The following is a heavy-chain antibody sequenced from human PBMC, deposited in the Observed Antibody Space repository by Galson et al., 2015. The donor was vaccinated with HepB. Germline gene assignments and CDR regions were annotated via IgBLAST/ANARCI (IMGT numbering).Heavy chain of an antibody. Sequence: SLRLSCAASGFTSSNAWMSWVRQAPGKGLEWVGRIKSKTDGGTTDYAAPVKGRFTISRDDSKNTLYLRMNSLKTEDTAVYYCTSETWEWELLSSWFDPWGQGTLVTVSS. CDR1: GFTSSNAW. CDR2: IKSKTDGGTT. V-gene: IGHV3-15*01. CDR3: TSETWEWELLSSWFDP. J-gene: IGHJ5*02. D-gene: IGHD1-26*01.